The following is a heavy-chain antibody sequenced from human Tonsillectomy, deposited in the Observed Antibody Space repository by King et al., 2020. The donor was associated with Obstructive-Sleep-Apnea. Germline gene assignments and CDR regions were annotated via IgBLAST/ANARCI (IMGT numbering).Heavy chain of an antibody. CDR3: AKDRRRPDTDGMDV. J-gene: IGHJ6*02. Sequence: VQLVESGGGVVQPGRSLRLSCAASGFTFSSYGMHWVRQAPGKGLEGGAVISYDGSNKYYAESVKGLFPISRDNSKNTLHLQMNSLGAEDTAVYYCAKDRRRPDTDGMDVWGQGTTVTVSS. V-gene: IGHV3-30*18. CDR1: GFTFSSYG. CDR2: ISYDGSNK. D-gene: IGHD5-18*01.